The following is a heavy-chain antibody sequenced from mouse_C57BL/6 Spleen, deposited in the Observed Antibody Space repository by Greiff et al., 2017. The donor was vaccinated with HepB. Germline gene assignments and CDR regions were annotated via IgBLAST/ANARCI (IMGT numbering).Heavy chain of an antibody. CDR2: IYPRSGNT. J-gene: IGHJ4*01. D-gene: IGHD1-1*01. CDR1: GYTFTSYG. Sequence: QVQLQESGAELARPGASVKLSCKASGYTFTSYGISWVKQRPGQGLEWIGEIYPRSGNTYYNEKFKGKATMTADKSSSTAYMEIRRLTSEDSAVYFCARDYYGSSYVIYAMDYWGQGTSVTVSS. CDR3: ARDYYGSSYVIYAMDY. V-gene: IGHV1-81*01.